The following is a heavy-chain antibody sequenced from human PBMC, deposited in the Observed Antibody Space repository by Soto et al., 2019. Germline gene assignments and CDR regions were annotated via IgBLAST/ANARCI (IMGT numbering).Heavy chain of an antibody. CDR2: IDPSDSYT. CDR1: GYSFTSYW. J-gene: IGHJ6*02. CDR3: ASRYSSSSEEDYYYGMDV. D-gene: IGHD6-6*01. Sequence: GESLKISCKGSGYSFTSYWISWVRQMPGKGLEWMGRIDPSDSYTNYSPSFQGHVTISADKSISTAYLQWSSLKASDTAMYHCASRYSSSSEEDYYYGMDVWGQGTTVTVSS. V-gene: IGHV5-10-1*01.